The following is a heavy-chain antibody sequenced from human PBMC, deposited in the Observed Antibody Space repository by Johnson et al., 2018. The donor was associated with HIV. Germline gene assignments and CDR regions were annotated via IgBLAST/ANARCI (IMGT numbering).Heavy chain of an antibody. CDR3: ARDRRYYGSWSDGGAFDS. D-gene: IGHD3-10*01. J-gene: IGHJ3*02. Sequence: VQLVESGGGLVQPGGSLRLSCAASGIIVTGNFMSWVRQAPGKGLEWVSGINWNGGNTGYVDSVKGRFTIPRDNAKHSLYLQMNSLRAEDTALYSCARDRRYYGSWSDGGAFDSWGQGTMVTVSS. CDR1: GIIVTGNF. CDR2: INWNGGNT. V-gene: IGHV3-20*04.